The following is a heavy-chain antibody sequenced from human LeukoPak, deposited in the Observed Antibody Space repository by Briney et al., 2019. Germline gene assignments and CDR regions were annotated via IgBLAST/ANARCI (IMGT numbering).Heavy chain of an antibody. J-gene: IGHJ4*02. Sequence: GGSLRLSCAASGFTFSNYAMTWVRQAPGKGLEWVSDISGSGRSTYYADSVKGRFTVSRDNSKNTLYLQMNSLRAEDTAVYYCAKAGGYYYDSSGPGDYWGQGTLVTVSS. V-gene: IGHV3-23*01. CDR1: GFTFSNYA. CDR2: ISGSGRST. D-gene: IGHD3-22*01. CDR3: AKAGGYYYDSSGPGDY.